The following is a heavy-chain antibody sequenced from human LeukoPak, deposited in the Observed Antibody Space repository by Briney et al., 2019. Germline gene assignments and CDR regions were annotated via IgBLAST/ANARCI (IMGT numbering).Heavy chain of an antibody. J-gene: IGHJ4*02. CDR1: GFTFSSYA. CDR3: AKGLGPITMTVVATNVS. D-gene: IGHD3-22*01. Sequence: PGGSLRLSCAASGFTFSSYAMSWVRQAPGKGPEWVSAISGSGGSTYYADSVKGRFTISRDNSKNTLYLQMNSLRAEDTAVYYCAKGLGPITMTVVATNVSWGQGTLVTVFS. V-gene: IGHV3-23*01. CDR2: ISGSGGST.